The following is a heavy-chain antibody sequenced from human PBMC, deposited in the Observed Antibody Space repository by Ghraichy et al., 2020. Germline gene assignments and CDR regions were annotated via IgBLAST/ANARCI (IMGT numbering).Heavy chain of an antibody. Sequence: SETLSLTCAVSGFSISSGYYWGWIRQPPGKGLEWIGSMYHSGSTYYNPSLKSRVTISVDTSKNQFSLKLSSVTAADTAVYYCARSLNWNYEFDPWGQGTLVTVSS. D-gene: IGHD1-7*01. CDR1: GFSISSGYY. CDR2: MYHSGST. CDR3: ARSLNWNYEFDP. V-gene: IGHV4-38-2*01. J-gene: IGHJ5*02.